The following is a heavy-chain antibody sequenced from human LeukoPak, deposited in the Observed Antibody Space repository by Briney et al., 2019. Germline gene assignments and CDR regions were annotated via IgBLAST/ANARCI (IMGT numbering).Heavy chain of an antibody. D-gene: IGHD3-3*01. CDR3: ARQPISGYYYGMDV. V-gene: IGHV1-8*01. CDR1: GYTFTSYD. Sequence: VASVKVSCKASGYTFTSYDINWVRQATGQGLEWMGWMNPNSGNTGYAQKFQGRVTMTRNTFISTAYMELSSLRSEDTAVYYCARQPISGYYYGMDVWGQGTTVTVSS. J-gene: IGHJ6*02. CDR2: MNPNSGNT.